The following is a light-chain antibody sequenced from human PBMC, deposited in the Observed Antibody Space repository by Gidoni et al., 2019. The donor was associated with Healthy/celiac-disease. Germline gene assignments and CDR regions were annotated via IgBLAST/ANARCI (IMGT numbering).Light chain of an antibody. CDR2: KAS. Sequence: DIQMTQSPSTLSASVGDRVTITCRASQSISSWLAWYQQKPGKAPKLLIYKASSLESGVPSRFSGSGSGTEFTLTISSLQPDDVATYYCQQYNSYSVTFGQGTKVEIK. V-gene: IGKV1-5*03. CDR1: QSISSW. CDR3: QQYNSYSVT. J-gene: IGKJ1*01.